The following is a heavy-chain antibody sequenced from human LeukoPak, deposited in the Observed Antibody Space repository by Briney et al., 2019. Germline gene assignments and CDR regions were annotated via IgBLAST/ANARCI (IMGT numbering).Heavy chain of an antibody. CDR1: GYTFTSYA. Sequence: ASVKVSCKASGYTFTSYAMHWVRQAPGQRLEWMGWINAGNGNTKYSQKFQGRVTITRDTSASTAYMELSSLRSEDTAVYYCARDFTATEAHFDYWGQGTLVTVSS. CDR2: INAGNGNT. J-gene: IGHJ4*02. D-gene: IGHD5-18*01. V-gene: IGHV1-3*01. CDR3: ARDFTATEAHFDY.